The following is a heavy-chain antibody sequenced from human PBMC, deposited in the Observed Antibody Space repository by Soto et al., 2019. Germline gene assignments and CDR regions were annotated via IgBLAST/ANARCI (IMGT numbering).Heavy chain of an antibody. CDR1: GFTFSSYW. J-gene: IGHJ6*02. V-gene: IGHV3-74*01. Sequence: EVQLVESGGDLDQPGGSLRLSCAASGFTFSSYWMHWVRQVPGKGLVWVSRIKGDGSNTNYADSVEGRFTISRDNAKSTVYLEMYSLRAEDTAVYYCARGKRDVYALDVWGQGTAVTVSS. CDR2: IKGDGSNT. CDR3: ARGKRDVYALDV.